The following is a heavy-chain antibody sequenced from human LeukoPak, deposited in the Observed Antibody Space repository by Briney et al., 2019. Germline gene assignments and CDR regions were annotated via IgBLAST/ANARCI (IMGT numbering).Heavy chain of an antibody. J-gene: IGHJ4*02. CDR1: GYSISSGYY. CDR3: ARIYSSSHDY. CDR2: LSHSGSS. V-gene: IGHV4-38-2*02. D-gene: IGHD6-13*01. Sequence: PSETLSLTCTVSGYSISSGYYWRWIRQPPGKGLEWIGSLSHSGSSYYNPSLKSRVTTSLDTSKNQFSLNLSSVTAADTAVYYCARIYSSSHDYWGQGTLVTVSS.